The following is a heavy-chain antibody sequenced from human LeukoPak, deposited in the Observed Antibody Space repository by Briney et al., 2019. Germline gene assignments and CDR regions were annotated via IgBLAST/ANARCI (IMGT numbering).Heavy chain of an antibody. Sequence: GGSLRLSCAVSGFSVSGYWMTWARQAPGKGLEWVANIKQDGSEKNYVDSVKGRFTISRDNAENSLFLQMNSLRAEDTAVYYCARVYGSYYYYYYMDVWGKGTTVTVSS. J-gene: IGHJ6*03. CDR3: ARVYGSYYYYYYMDV. D-gene: IGHD1-26*01. CDR1: GFSVSGYW. V-gene: IGHV3-7*01. CDR2: IKQDGSEK.